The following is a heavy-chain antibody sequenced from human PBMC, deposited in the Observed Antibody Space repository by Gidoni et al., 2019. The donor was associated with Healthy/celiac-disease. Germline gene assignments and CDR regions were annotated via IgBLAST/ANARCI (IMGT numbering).Heavy chain of an antibody. CDR2: IFSNDEK. Sequence: QVTLKESGPVLVKPTETLTLPCTVPGFSLSHARMGVSWIRQPPGKALEWLAHIFSNDEKSYSTSLKSRLTISKDTSKSQVVLTMTNMDPVDTATYYGARMDRWGGIPGFDPWGQGTLVTVSS. CDR3: ARMDRWGGIPGFDP. V-gene: IGHV2-26*01. CDR1: GFSLSHARMG. J-gene: IGHJ5*02. D-gene: IGHD3-16*01.